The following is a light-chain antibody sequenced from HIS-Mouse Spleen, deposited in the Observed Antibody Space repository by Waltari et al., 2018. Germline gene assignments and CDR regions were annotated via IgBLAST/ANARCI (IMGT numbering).Light chain of an antibody. CDR2: DAS. CDR3: SSYTSSSFNVV. Sequence: QSALTQPASVSGSPGQSITISCTGTSSDVGGYHYVSSYQQHPGKAPKLMIDDASNRPSGFSNRFSGSKSGNTASLTISGLQAEDEADYYCSSYTSSSFNVVFGGGTKLTVL. J-gene: IGLJ2*01. CDR1: SSDVGGYHY. V-gene: IGLV2-14*03.